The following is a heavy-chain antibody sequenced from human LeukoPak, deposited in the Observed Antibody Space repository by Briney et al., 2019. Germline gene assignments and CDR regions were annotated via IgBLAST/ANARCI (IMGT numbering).Heavy chain of an antibody. Sequence: SVKVSCKASGYTFTSYAISWVRQAPGQGLEWMGGNIPIFGTANYAQKFQGRVTITADESTSTAYMELSSLRSEDTAVYYCARSPRYYDSSGYHSSYFDYWGQGTLVTASP. CDR2: NIPIFGTA. CDR1: GYTFTSYA. CDR3: ARSPRYYDSSGYHSSYFDY. V-gene: IGHV1-69*13. D-gene: IGHD3-22*01. J-gene: IGHJ4*02.